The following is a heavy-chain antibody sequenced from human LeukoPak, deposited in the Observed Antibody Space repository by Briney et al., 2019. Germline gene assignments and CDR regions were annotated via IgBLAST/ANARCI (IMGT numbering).Heavy chain of an antibody. CDR3: ARDWGSIKVIADY. CDR1: GYTFTSYG. Sequence: ASVKVSCKATGYTFTSYGISWERQAPGQGLEWMGWISSNSDNTNYAQKLQGRVTMTTDTSTSTAYMELRSLRSDDTALYFCARDWGSIKVIADYWGQGTLVTVSS. V-gene: IGHV1-18*01. CDR2: ISSNSDNT. D-gene: IGHD7-27*01. J-gene: IGHJ4*02.